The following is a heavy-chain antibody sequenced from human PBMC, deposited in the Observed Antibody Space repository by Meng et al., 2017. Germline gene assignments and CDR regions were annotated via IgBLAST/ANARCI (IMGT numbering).Heavy chain of an antibody. Sequence: QLHVQASCPVPGKPSVTLFLTCAVSAASTNIVGYFWGWIRQHPGKGLEWIGYMYPIGSTHYNPSQESRVTISIDTSKNQLSLELSSVTAADTAVYYCARDVTGHYYFDYWGQGTLVTVSS. V-gene: IGHV4-31*11. D-gene: IGHD2-21*02. J-gene: IGHJ4*02. CDR3: ARDVTGHYYFDY. CDR1: AASTNIVGYF. CDR2: MYPIGST.